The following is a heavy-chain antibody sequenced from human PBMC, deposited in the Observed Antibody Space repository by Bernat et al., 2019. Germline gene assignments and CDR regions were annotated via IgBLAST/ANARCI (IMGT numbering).Heavy chain of an antibody. V-gene: IGHV3-21*01. CDR3: ARLYSRSSPFDY. CDR1: GFIFSTYS. Sequence: EVQLLESGGGLVQPGGSLRLSCAASGFIFSTYSMNWVRQAPGKGLEWVSSISSSSTYIYYADSVKGRFTISRDNAKNSLYLQMNSLRAEDTAVYYCARLYSRSSPFDYWGPGTLVTVSS. D-gene: IGHD6-6*01. J-gene: IGHJ4*02. CDR2: ISSSSTYI.